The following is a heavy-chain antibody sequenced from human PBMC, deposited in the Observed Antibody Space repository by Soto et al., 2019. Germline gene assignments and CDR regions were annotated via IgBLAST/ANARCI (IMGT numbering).Heavy chain of an antibody. D-gene: IGHD4-17*01. Sequence: GGSLRLSCAASGFTFSRYWMHWVRQAPGKGLVWVSRINSDGSSTNYADSVKGRLTISRDNAKNTLYLQMNSLRAEDTAVYYCARELYGDYGNDYGGQGTLVTVSS. J-gene: IGHJ4*02. CDR2: INSDGSST. V-gene: IGHV3-74*01. CDR3: ARELYGDYGNDY. CDR1: GFTFSRYW.